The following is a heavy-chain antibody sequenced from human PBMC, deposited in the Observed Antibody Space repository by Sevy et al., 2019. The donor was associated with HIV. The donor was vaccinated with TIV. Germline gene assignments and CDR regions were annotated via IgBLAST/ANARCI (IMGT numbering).Heavy chain of an antibody. J-gene: IGHJ4*02. CDR1: GFNISSNY. D-gene: IGHD6-19*01. CDR3: ARGEQWLSLNY. V-gene: IGHV3-53*01. CDR2: IYGNNST. Sequence: GGSLRLSCAASGFNISSNYLSWVRQAPGKGLEWVSVIYGNNSTYYADFVKGRFTISRDNSKNTLYLQMNSLGVEDTAIYYCARGEQWLSLNYWGQGTLVTVSS.